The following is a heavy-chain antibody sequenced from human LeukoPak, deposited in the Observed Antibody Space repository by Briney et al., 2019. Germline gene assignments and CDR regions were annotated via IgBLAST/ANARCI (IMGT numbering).Heavy chain of an antibody. V-gene: IGHV3-48*02. D-gene: IGHD3-10*01. J-gene: IGHJ4*02. CDR3: ARSSYGSGSYYNTPFDY. CDR2: ISSSTSTR. Sequence: GGSLRLSCAASGFTFSSYSMNWVRQATGKGVEWVSYISSSTSTRYYADYVRGRFTISRDNAKNSLYLQMTSLRDEDTAVYYCARSSYGSGSYYNTPFDYWGQGTLVTVSS. CDR1: GFTFSSYS.